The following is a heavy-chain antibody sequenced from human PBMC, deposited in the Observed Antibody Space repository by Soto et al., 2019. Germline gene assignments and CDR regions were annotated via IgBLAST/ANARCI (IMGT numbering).Heavy chain of an antibody. CDR1: GYRFASYW. CDR2: IYPGDSDT. Sequence: GESLKISCAGSGYRFASYWIGWVRQMPGKGLEWMEIIYPGDSDTRYSPSFQGQVTISADKSISTAYLQWSSLKASDTAMYYCAIYSTRVDSWGQGTLVTVSS. D-gene: IGHD6-13*01. J-gene: IGHJ4*02. CDR3: AIYSTRVDS. V-gene: IGHV5-51*01.